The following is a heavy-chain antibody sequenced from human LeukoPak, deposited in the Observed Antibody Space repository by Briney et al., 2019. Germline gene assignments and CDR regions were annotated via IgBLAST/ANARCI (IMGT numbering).Heavy chain of an antibody. CDR1: GFTVNSNY. CDR3: ARLTPAAGRLYFVD. V-gene: IGHV3-53*01. Sequence: GGSLRLSCAASGFTVNSNYLSWVRQAPGKGLEWVSTLYNTGNTYYADSVKGRFSISRDNTKNTLFLQMNSLRAEDTAVYYCARLTPAAGRLYFVDWGPGTLVTVSS. J-gene: IGHJ4*02. CDR2: LYNTGNT. D-gene: IGHD6-13*01.